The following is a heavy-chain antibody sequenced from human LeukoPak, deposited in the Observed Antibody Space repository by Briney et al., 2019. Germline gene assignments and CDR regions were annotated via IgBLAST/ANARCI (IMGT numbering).Heavy chain of an antibody. CDR3: ARDLGGPGSPMDV. Sequence: GGSLRLSCAASGFTFSYFSMHWVRQAPGKGLEWVALMSSDGRRKHNADSVKGRFSISRDNSKKTVYLQMNSLRDEDTAVYYCARDLGGPGSPMDVWGRGTMVTVSS. V-gene: IGHV3-30*01. CDR1: GFTFSYFS. D-gene: IGHD3-16*01. CDR2: MSSDGRRK. J-gene: IGHJ6*03.